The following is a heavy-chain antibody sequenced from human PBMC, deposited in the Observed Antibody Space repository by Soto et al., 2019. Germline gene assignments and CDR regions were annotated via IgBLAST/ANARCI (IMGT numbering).Heavy chain of an antibody. V-gene: IGHV1-3*01. D-gene: IGHD2-2*01. J-gene: IGHJ6*02. CDR3: ARSSTRARGMDA. CDR2: INAGNGNT. Sequence: ASVKVSCKASGYTFTSYSMHWVRQAPGQRLDWMGWINAGNGNTKYSQNFQGRVTFTRDTSASTVYMELSSLRSEDTCVYYCARSSTRARGMDAWGQGDTVTVS. CDR1: GYTFTSYS.